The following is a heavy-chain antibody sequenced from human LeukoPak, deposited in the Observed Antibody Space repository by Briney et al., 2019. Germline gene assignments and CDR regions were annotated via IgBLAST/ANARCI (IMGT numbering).Heavy chain of an antibody. CDR3: ARADWGSIDY. V-gene: IGHV3-7*01. J-gene: IGHJ4*02. CDR1: GFTFSHYW. Sequence: GESLRLSCAASGFTFSHYWMAWVRQAPGKGLEWVAIIRPDANDGSYMDSVKGRFTISRDNAKNSLYLQLNSLRAEDTAVYFCARADWGSIDYWGQGALVTVSS. D-gene: IGHD7-27*01. CDR2: IRPDANDG.